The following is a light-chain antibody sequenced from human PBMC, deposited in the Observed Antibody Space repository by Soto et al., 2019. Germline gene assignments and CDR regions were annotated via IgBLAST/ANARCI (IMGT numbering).Light chain of an antibody. Sequence: EIVMTQSPATLSVSKGEGATLSCRASQSVSSKLAWYQQKPGQAPKLLIYDASSRATGIPDRFSGSGSGTDFIFTISRLEPEDFAVYYCQQYCSSPWTFGQGTTVDI. J-gene: IGKJ1*01. CDR2: DAS. V-gene: IGKV3-20*01. CDR3: QQYCSSPWT. CDR1: QSVSSK.